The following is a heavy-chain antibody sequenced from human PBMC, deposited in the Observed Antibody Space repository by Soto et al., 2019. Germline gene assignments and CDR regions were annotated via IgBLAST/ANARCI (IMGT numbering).Heavy chain of an antibody. Sequence: PSETLSLTCAVSGYSISGGYYWGWIRQPPGKGLEWIGSIYHSGSTYYNPSLKSRVTISVDTSKNQFSLKLSSVTAADTAVYYCARDRNYYGSGSYSYGMDVWGQGTTVTVSS. D-gene: IGHD3-10*01. CDR3: ARDRNYYGSGSYSYGMDV. V-gene: IGHV4-38-2*02. CDR2: IYHSGST. J-gene: IGHJ6*02. CDR1: GYSISGGYY.